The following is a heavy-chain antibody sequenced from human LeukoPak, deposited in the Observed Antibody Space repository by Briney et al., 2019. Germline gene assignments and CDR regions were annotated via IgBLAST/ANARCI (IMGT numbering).Heavy chain of an antibody. Sequence: SETLSLTCTVSGGSISSYYWSWIRQPPGKGLEWIGYIYYSGTTDYNPSLKSRVTISVDTSNNQFSLKVSSVTAADTAVYHSARSSGTYRSFDYWGQGTLVTVSS. J-gene: IGHJ4*02. CDR1: GGSISSYY. CDR3: ARSSGTYRSFDY. D-gene: IGHD1-26*01. CDR2: IYYSGTT. V-gene: IGHV4-59*01.